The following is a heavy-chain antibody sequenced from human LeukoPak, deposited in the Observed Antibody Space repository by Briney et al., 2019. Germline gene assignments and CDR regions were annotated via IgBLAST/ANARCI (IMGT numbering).Heavy chain of an antibody. V-gene: IGHV4-34*09. CDR1: GGSFSGYY. D-gene: IGHD3/OR15-3a*01. CDR3: ARDGPPFDI. Sequence: SETLSLTCAVYGGSFSGYYWSWIRQPPGKGLEWIGYIYYSGSTYYNPSLKSRVTISVDTSKNQFSLKLSSVTAADTAVYYCARDGPPFDIWGQGTMVTVSS. J-gene: IGHJ3*02. CDR2: IYYSGST.